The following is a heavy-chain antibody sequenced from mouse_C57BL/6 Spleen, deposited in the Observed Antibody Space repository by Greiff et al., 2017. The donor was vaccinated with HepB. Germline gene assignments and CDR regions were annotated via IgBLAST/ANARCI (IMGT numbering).Heavy chain of an antibody. CDR3: TTSITTVVATPFAY. V-gene: IGHV14-1*01. J-gene: IGHJ3*01. CDR1: GFNIKDYY. D-gene: IGHD1-1*01. Sequence: VQLQQSGAELVRPGASVKLSCTASGFNIKDYYMHWVKQMPEQGLEWIGRIDPEDGDTEYAPKFQGKATITADTSSNTAYLQLSSLTSEDTAVYYCTTSITTVVATPFAYWGQGTLVTVSA. CDR2: IDPEDGDT.